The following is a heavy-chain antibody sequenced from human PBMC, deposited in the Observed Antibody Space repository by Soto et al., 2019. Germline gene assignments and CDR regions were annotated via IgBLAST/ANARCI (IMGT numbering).Heavy chain of an antibody. CDR2: ISSSSSYI. CDR3: AREGADSSSWYYYYYGMDV. D-gene: IGHD6-13*01. CDR1: GFTFSSYS. V-gene: IGHV3-21*01. Sequence: EVQLVESGGGLVKPGGSLRLSCAASGFTFSSYSMNWVRQAPGKGLEWVSSISSSSSYIYYADSVKGRFTISRDNAKNSMNLQMNSLRAEDTAVYYGAREGADSSSWYYYYYGMDVWGQGTTVTVSS. J-gene: IGHJ6*02.